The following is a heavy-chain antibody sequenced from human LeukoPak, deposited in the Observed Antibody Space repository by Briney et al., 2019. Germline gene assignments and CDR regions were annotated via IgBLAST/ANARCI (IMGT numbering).Heavy chain of an antibody. CDR2: INAGNGNT. CDR3: ARNLIYGSGSYYFDY. D-gene: IGHD3-10*01. Sequence: EASVKVSCKASGYTFTSYAMHWVRQAPGQRLEWMGWINAGNGNTKYSQKFQGRVTITRDTSASTGYMELSSLRSEDTAVYYCARNLIYGSGSYYFDYWGQGTLVTVSS. CDR1: GYTFTSYA. J-gene: IGHJ4*02. V-gene: IGHV1-3*01.